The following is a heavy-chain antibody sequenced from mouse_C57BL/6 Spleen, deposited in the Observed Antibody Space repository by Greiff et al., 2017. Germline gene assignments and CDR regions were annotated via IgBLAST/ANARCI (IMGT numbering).Heavy chain of an antibody. D-gene: IGHD5-1*01. CDR3: ARDWAVPKDYYAMDY. Sequence: QVQLKESGAELVKPGASVKLSCKASGYTFTSYWMHWVKQRPGRGLEWIGRIDPNSGGTKYNEKFKSKATLTVDKPSSTAYMQLSSLTSEDSAVYYCARDWAVPKDYYAMDYWGQGTSVTVSS. J-gene: IGHJ4*01. CDR1: GYTFTSYW. CDR2: IDPNSGGT. V-gene: IGHV1-72*01.